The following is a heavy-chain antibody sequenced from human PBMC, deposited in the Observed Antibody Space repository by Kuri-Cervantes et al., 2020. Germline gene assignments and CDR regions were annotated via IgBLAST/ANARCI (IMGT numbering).Heavy chain of an antibody. J-gene: IGHJ4*02. V-gene: IGHV3-23*01. CDR3: AKDKQSGTYLTIAGA. Sequence: GESLKISCAASGFTFSSFSMNWVRQAPGKGLEWVSGISVSGADTYYADSVKGRFTISRDNSKNSLYLQMKSLRADDTAVYYCAKDKQSGTYLTIAGAWGQGTLVTVSS. CDR2: ISVSGADT. D-gene: IGHD1-26*01. CDR1: GFTFSSFS.